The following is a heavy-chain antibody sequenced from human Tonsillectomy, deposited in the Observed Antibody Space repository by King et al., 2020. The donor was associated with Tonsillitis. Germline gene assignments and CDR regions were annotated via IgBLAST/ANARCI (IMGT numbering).Heavy chain of an antibody. CDR1: GGSFSGYY. Sequence: VQLQQWGAGLLKPSETLSLTCAVYGGSFSGYYWSWIRQPPGKGLEWIGEINHSGSTNYNPSLKSRVTISVDTSKNQFSLKLSSVTAADTAVYYCTSGVYYDSSGYYWGLFDYWGQGTLVTVSS. CDR2: INHSGST. J-gene: IGHJ4*02. D-gene: IGHD3-22*01. CDR3: TSGVYYDSSGYYWGLFDY. V-gene: IGHV4-34*01.